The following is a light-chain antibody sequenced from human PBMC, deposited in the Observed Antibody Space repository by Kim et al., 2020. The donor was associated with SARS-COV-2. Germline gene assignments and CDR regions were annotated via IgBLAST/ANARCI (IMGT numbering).Light chain of an antibody. Sequence: ALGQTVRITCQGDSLRSYYASWYQQKPGQAPVLVIYGKNNRPSGIPDRFSGSSSGNTASLTIAGAQAEDEADYFCDSRDSSGNHVVFGGGTQLTVL. CDR2: GKN. J-gene: IGLJ2*01. CDR1: SLRSYY. CDR3: DSRDSSGNHVV. V-gene: IGLV3-19*01.